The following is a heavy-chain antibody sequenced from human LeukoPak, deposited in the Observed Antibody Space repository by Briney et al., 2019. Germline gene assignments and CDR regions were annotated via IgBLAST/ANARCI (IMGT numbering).Heavy chain of an antibody. J-gene: IGHJ6*02. CDR3: ARVAAGGYYYYGMDV. D-gene: IGHD3-16*01. CDR1: GGSISTYY. V-gene: IGHV4-59*01. Sequence: SETLSLTCTVSGGSISTYYWTWIRQPPGKGLEWIWYIYYSGSTNYNPSLKSRVTISVDTSKNQFSLKLSSVTAADTAVYYCARVAAGGYYYYGMDVWGQGTTVTVSS. CDR2: IYYSGST.